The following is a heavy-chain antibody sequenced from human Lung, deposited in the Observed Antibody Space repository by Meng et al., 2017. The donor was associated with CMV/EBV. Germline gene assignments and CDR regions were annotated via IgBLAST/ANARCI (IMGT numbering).Heavy chain of an antibody. D-gene: IGHD1-26*01. V-gene: IGHV4-59*01. J-gene: IGHJ5*02. Sequence: SXTLSLXCTVSGGSISSYYWSWIRQPPGKGLEWIGYIYYSGSTNYNPSLKSRVTISVDTSKNQFSLKLSSVTAADTAVYYCARGRHVGGRHWFDPWGQGTLVTVSS. CDR1: GGSISSYY. CDR2: IYYSGST. CDR3: ARGRHVGGRHWFDP.